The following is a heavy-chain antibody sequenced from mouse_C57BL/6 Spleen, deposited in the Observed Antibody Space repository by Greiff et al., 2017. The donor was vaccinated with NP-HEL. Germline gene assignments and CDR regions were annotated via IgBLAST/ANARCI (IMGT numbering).Heavy chain of an antibody. V-gene: IGHV1-42*01. CDR2: INPSTGGT. J-gene: IGHJ2*01. D-gene: IGHD2-5*01. Sequence: EVQLQQSGPELVKPGASVKISCKASGYSFTGYYMNWVKQSPEKSLEWIGEINPSTGGTTYNQKFKAKATLTVDKSSSTAYMQLKSLTSEDSAVYYCARLYYSNYEDYWGQGTTLTVSS. CDR1: GYSFTGYY. CDR3: ARLYYSNYEDY.